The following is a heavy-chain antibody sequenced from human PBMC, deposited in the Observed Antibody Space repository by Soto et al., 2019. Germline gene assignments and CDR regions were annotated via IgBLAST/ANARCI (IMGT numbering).Heavy chain of an antibody. CDR3: ARDLTREGDYFDTSGYYLDS. V-gene: IGHV1-46*01. Sequence: QVQLVQSGAEVKKPGASVKVSCKASGYTLTRYYMHWVRQAPGQGLEWMGIINPSDGSISYAQKFQGRVSMTSDTSRRADYMELSSLRSEDTVVYYCARDLTREGDYFDTSGYYLDSWGQGTLVTVSS. CDR2: INPSDGSI. D-gene: IGHD3-22*01. CDR1: GYTLTRYY. J-gene: IGHJ4*02.